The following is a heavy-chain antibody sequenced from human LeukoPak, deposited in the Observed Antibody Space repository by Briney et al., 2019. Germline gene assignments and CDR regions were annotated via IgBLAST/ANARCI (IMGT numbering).Heavy chain of an antibody. CDR1: GGSISSYY. Sequence: SGTLSLTCTVSGGSISSYYWHWIRQPPGKGLEWIGYIYSSGSTNYNPSRKSRVTISVDTSKNQFSLKLRFVTAADTAVYYCARGYSYGYVDYWGQGTLVTVSS. CDR3: ARGYSYGYVDY. D-gene: IGHD5-18*01. CDR2: IYSSGST. V-gene: IGHV4-59*01. J-gene: IGHJ4*02.